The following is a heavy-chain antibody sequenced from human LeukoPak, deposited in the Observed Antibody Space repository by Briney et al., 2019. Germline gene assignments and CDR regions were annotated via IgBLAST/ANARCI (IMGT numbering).Heavy chain of an antibody. J-gene: IGHJ4*02. D-gene: IGHD1-26*01. CDR3: ARHQSGSYQAYFDY. CDR2: IYYSGST. Sequence: PSETLSLTCTVSGGSISSSSYYWGWIRQPPGKGLEWFGSIYYSGSTYYNPSLKSRVTISVDTSKNQFSLKLSSVTAADTAVYYCARHQSGSYQAYFDYWGQGTLVTVSS. V-gene: IGHV4-39*01. CDR1: GGSISSSSYY.